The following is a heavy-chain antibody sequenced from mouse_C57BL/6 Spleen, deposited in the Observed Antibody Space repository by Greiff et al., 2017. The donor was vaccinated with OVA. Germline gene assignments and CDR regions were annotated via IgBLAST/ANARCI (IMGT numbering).Heavy chain of an antibody. V-gene: IGHV5-9-1*02. Sequence: EVMLVESGEGLVKPGGSLKLSCVASGFTFSSYAMSWVRQTPEKRLEWVAYISSGGDYIYYADTVKGRFTISRDNARNTLYLQMSSLKSEDTAMYYCTRDLRGYAMDYWGQGTSVTVSS. J-gene: IGHJ4*01. CDR2: ISSGGDYI. CDR1: GFTFSSYA. CDR3: TRDLRGYAMDY. D-gene: IGHD3-3*01.